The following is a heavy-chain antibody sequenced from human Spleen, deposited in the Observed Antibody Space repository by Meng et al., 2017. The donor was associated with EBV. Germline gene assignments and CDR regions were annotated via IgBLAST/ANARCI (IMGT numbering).Heavy chain of an antibody. CDR1: GASVSKSNYY. CDR3: ARIPGRLLNWIDP. V-gene: IGHV4-39*07. D-gene: IGHD4/OR15-4a*01. Sequence: QRQVQVAGPGLVKPSETLSLTCSVSGASVSKSNYYWGWIRQPPGKGLEWIGTIYNSGNTYYNPSLKSRVTMSLDTSKNQFSLKLTSVTAADTAIFYCARIPGRLLNWIDPWGPGTLVTVSS. CDR2: IYNSGNT. J-gene: IGHJ5*02.